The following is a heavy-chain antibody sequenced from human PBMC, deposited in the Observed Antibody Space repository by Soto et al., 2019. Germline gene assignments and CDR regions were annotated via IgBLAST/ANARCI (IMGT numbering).Heavy chain of an antibody. V-gene: IGHV3-30-3*01. CDR3: ARVPTTPTASGYYGMDV. D-gene: IGHD4-4*01. Sequence: PGGSLRLSCAASGFTFSSYAMHWVRQAPGKGLEWVAVMSYDGSNKYYADSVKGRFTISRDNSKNTLYLQMNSLRAEDTAVYYCARVPTTPTASGYYGMDVWGQGTTVTVSS. CDR2: MSYDGSNK. CDR1: GFTFSSYA. J-gene: IGHJ6*02.